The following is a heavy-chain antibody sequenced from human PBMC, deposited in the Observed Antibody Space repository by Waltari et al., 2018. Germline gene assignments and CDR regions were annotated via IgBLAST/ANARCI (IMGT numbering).Heavy chain of an antibody. CDR2: ISGSGTGT. CDR1: GFRFSTTS. V-gene: IGHV3-23*01. Sequence: EVQLLQSGGDLVQQGGSLRLSCAASGFRFSTTSMTWVRQVPGKGLEWVSSISGSGTGTYYADSVKGRFIISRDNSKNTLSLQMNSLRAEDTALYYCATFKGDYWGEGTLVTVSS. J-gene: IGHJ4*02. D-gene: IGHD3-16*01. CDR3: ATFKGDY.